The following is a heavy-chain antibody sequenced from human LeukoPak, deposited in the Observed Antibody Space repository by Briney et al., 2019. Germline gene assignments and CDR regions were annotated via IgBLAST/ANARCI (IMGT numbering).Heavy chain of an antibody. V-gene: IGHV3-23*01. CDR2: ISGSGGST. CDR1: GFTFSTYA. J-gene: IGHJ4*01. D-gene: IGHD5-12*01. CDR3: AKELLYSGYVFDY. Sequence: GGSLRPSCAASGFTFSTYAITCVRQAPGKGLEWVSTISGSGGSTCYADSVKGRFTISRDNSKNTLYLQMSSLRAEDTAIYYCAKELLYSGYVFDYWGNGALVTVSS.